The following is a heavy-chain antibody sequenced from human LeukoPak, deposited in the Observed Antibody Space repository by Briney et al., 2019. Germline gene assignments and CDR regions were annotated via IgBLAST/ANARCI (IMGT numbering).Heavy chain of an antibody. CDR3: ARARTYYYDSSGAYYYGMDV. CDR2: FICMVGST. J-gene: IGHJ6*02. D-gene: IGHD3-22*01. V-gene: IGHV3-20*01. Sequence: GGSLRLSCAPSGSTFAVFAVGWDRQPQGSGREWVSAFICMVGSTGYADSVKGRFTISRDNAKNSLYLQMNSLRGEDTAVYHCARARTYYYDSSGAYYYGMDVWGQGTTVTVSS. CDR1: GSTFAVFA.